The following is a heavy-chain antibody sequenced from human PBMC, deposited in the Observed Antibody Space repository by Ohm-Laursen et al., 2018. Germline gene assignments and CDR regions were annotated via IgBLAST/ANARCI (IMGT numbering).Heavy chain of an antibody. J-gene: IGHJ4*02. D-gene: IGHD3-10*01. CDR1: GFSFSSYE. CDR3: VKGHGSGSFSDFDY. CDR2: IGSSGSTI. Sequence: SLRLSCAASGFSFSSYEMNWVRQAPGKGLEWVSYIGSSGSTIYYADSVEGRFTVSRDNARNTVFLQMNSLRVEDTALYYCVKGHGSGSFSDFDYWGQGTLVTVSS. V-gene: IGHV3-48*03.